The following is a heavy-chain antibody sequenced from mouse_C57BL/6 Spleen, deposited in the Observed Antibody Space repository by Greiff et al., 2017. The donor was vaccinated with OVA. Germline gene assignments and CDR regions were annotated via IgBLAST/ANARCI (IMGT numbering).Heavy chain of an antibody. J-gene: IGHJ3*01. CDR2: IDPSDSYT. CDR1: GYTFTSYW. D-gene: IGHD3-2*02. V-gene: IGHV1-69*01. Sequence: VQLQQPGAELVMPGASVKLSCKASGYTFTSYWMHWVKQRPGQGLEWIGEIDPSDSYTNYNQKFKGKSTLTVDKSSSTAYMQISSLTSEDSAVYYCASPSDSSGYLPFAYWGQGTLVTVSA. CDR3: ASPSDSSGYLPFAY.